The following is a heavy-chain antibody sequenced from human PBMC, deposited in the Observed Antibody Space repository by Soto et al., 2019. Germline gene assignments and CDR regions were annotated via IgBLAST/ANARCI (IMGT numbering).Heavy chain of an antibody. CDR3: ASFGYYGSGSPLGYEWMDV. CDR1: GGSISSYY. J-gene: IGHJ6*02. D-gene: IGHD3-10*01. V-gene: IGHV4-59*01. Sequence: SETLSLTCTVSGGSISSYYWSWIRHPPGKGLEWIGYIYYSGSTNYNPSLKSRVTISVDTSKNQFSLKLSSVTAADTDVYYCASFGYYGSGSPLGYEWMDVWGQGT. CDR2: IYYSGST.